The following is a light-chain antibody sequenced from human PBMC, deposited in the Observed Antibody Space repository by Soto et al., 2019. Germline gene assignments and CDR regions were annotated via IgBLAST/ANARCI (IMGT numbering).Light chain of an antibody. CDR1: QSVSSTY. CDR3: QQYDSSRL. J-gene: IGKJ4*01. CDR2: GAS. Sequence: EIVLTQSPGTLSLSPGERATLSCRASQSVSSTYLAWYQQKPGQAPRLLIYGASSRATGIPDRFSGSGSGTDFTLTISRLEPEDFAEYYCQQYDSSRLFGGGTKVEIK. V-gene: IGKV3-20*01.